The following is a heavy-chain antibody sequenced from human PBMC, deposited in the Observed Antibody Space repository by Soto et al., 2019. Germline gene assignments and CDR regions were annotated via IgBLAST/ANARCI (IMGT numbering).Heavy chain of an antibody. CDR3: ARGRDGYNFLYEPT. D-gene: IGHD5-12*01. CDR1: GFTISNNY. CDR2: IYSGGRT. Sequence: EVQLVESGGGLIQPGGSLRLSSAASGFTISNNYMSWVRQAPGKGLEWVSVIYSGGRTDYADSVKGRFTISRDNSKNTVYLQMNSLRAEDTAEYYCARGRDGYNFLYEPTWGQGTPVTVSS. V-gene: IGHV3-53*01. J-gene: IGHJ4*02.